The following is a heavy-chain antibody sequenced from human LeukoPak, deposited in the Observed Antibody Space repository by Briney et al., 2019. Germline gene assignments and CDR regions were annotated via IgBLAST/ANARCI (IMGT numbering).Heavy chain of an antibody. V-gene: IGHV1-2*02. CDR3: ARAFESWFFGWDVDSSGSHDAFDI. J-gene: IGHJ3*02. CDR2: INPNRGGT. CDR1: GYTFTRYY. D-gene: IGHD3-22*01. Sequence: ASVRVSCKAPGYTFTRYYMHWGRSGPGQRLEWTGWINPNRGGTNDAQKFQGRVTMTRDTSISTAYMELSRLRSDDTAVYYCARAFESWFFGWDVDSSGSHDAFDIWGQGTMVTVSS.